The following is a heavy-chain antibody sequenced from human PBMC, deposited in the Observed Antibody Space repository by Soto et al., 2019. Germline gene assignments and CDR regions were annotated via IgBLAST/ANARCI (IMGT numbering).Heavy chain of an antibody. CDR2: IYYSGST. CDR3: ARLADGLTGTPT. Sequence: SETLSLTCTVSGGSISSYYWSWIRQPPGKGLEWIGYIYYSGSTNYNPSLKSRVTISVDTSKNQFSLKLSSVTAADTAVYYCARLADGLTGTPTWGQGTLVTVSS. CDR1: GGSISSYY. V-gene: IGHV4-59*01. D-gene: IGHD1-7*01. J-gene: IGHJ5*02.